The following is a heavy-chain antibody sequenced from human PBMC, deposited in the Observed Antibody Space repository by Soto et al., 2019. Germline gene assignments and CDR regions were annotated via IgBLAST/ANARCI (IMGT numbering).Heavy chain of an antibody. J-gene: IGHJ4*02. V-gene: IGHV5-51*01. CDR2: IYPGDSDT. D-gene: IGHD6-13*01. Sequence: GESLKISCKGSGDSFTSYWIGWVRLMPGKGLEWMGIIYPGDSDTRYSPSFQGQVTISADKSISTAYLQWSSLRASDTAMYYCARLETSAAPAEYWGQGTLVTVSS. CDR3: ARLETSAAPAEY. CDR1: GDSFTSYW.